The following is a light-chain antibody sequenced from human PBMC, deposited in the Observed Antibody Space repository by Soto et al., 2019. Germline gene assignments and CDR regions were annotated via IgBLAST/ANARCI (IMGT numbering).Light chain of an antibody. V-gene: IGKV3-20*01. CDR2: AAF. Sequence: EVVMTQSPATLSVSLGERATLSCRASQSVSRNVAWYQQKPGQAPRLLIYAAFTWATGTPDRFSGSGSGTDFTLTISRLEPEDFAVYYCQQYGSSGTFGQGTKVDIK. CDR3: QQYGSSGT. J-gene: IGKJ1*01. CDR1: QSVSRN.